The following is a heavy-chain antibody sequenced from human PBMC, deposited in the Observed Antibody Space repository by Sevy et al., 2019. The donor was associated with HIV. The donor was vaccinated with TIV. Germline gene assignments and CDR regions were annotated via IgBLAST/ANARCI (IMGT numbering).Heavy chain of an antibody. D-gene: IGHD2-8*01. CDR3: AREGCTQPHDY. Sequence: GGSLRLSCAASGFTFARYSMSWVRQAPGKGLEWVSTFSFGCGRIIYADSVKGRFTISRDESKNKLFLQMNSRRSEDSATYFCAREGCTQPHDYWGQGTLVTVSS. J-gene: IGHJ4*02. CDR1: GFTFARYS. CDR2: FSFGCGRI. V-gene: IGHV3-23*01.